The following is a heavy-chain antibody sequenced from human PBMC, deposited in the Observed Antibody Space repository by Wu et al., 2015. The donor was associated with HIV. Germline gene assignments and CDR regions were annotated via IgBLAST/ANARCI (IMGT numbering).Heavy chain of an antibody. D-gene: IGHD3-16*01. J-gene: IGHJ4*02. Sequence: QVQLVQSGDEVKKPGASVKVSCKTSGFVFITYGIGWVRQAPGQGLEWMGWISTYNGNTDSAQKLQGRVTLTTDTSTSTAYMELRSLRSDDTAVYYCARERYYDYRPEGYWGQGTLVTVSS. CDR1: GFVFITYG. V-gene: IGHV1-18*04. CDR2: ISTYNGNT. CDR3: ARERYYDYRPEGY.